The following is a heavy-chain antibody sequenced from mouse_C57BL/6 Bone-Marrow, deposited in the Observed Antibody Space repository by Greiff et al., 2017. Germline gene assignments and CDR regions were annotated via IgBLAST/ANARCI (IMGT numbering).Heavy chain of an antibody. CDR3: ARSRGYDGGRFAY. J-gene: IGHJ3*01. CDR2: INPGSGGT. D-gene: IGHD2-2*01. CDR1: GYAFTNYL. Sequence: QVQLKQSGAELVRPGTSVKVSCKASGYAFTNYLIEWVKQRPGQGLEWIGVINPGSGGTNYTEKFKGKATLTADKSSSTAYMQLSSLTSEDAAVYFCARSRGYDGGRFAYWGQGTLVTVSA. V-gene: IGHV1-54*01.